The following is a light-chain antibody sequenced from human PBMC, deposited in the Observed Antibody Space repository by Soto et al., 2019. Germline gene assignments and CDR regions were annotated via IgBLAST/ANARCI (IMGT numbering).Light chain of an antibody. V-gene: IGLV2-23*01. J-gene: IGLJ3*02. Sequence: QSVLTQPASVSGSPGQSITISCTGTSSDAGNYNFVSWYQQHPGKAPKVIIYEDSTRPSGVSNRISGSKSGNTASLTISGLQAEDEADYYCCSYAGSSTYWVFGGGTTLTVL. CDR3: CSYAGSSTYWV. CDR2: EDS. CDR1: SSDAGNYNF.